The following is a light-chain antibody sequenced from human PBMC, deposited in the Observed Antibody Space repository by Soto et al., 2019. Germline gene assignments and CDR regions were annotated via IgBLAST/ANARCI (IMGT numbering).Light chain of an antibody. V-gene: IGKV1-5*01. CDR2: DAS. CDR1: QSISSW. CDR3: QQYNSYPIT. J-gene: IGKJ5*01. Sequence: DIQMTQSPSTLSSSLGDRATITCRASQSISSWLAWYQQKPGKAPKLLIYDASSWESGVPSRFSGSGSGTEFTLTISSLQPDDFATYYCQQYNSYPITFGQGTRLEIK.